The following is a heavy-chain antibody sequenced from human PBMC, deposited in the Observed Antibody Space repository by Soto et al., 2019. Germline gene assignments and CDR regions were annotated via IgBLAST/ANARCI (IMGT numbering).Heavy chain of an antibody. Sequence: GGSLRLSFKASGFTFRSYAMSWVRHTPGKGLEWVYSISGSGDKTYYADSVKGRFTFSRDNSNNALYLQMNSLRVEDTAVYYCAKEWTHRRAFDXWGQGTLVTVSX. V-gene: IGHV3-23*01. J-gene: IGHJ4*02. CDR3: AKEWTHRRAFDX. CDR2: ISGSGDKT. D-gene: IGHD5-12*01. CDR1: GFTFRSYA.